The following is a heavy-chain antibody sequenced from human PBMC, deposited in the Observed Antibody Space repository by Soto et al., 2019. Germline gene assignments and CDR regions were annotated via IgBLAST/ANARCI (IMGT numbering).Heavy chain of an antibody. CDR1: KFSFNNYW. Sequence: LRLSCAASKFSFNNYWMHWVRQVPGKGPAWVSRINHDGSKTEYADSVKGRFTISRDNTKDTLYLQMNSLRVEDTAMYYCVREPWGFSGSWYDYWGQGTLVTVSS. CDR3: VREPWGFSGSWYDY. V-gene: IGHV3-74*01. J-gene: IGHJ4*02. CDR2: INHDGSKT. D-gene: IGHD6-13*01.